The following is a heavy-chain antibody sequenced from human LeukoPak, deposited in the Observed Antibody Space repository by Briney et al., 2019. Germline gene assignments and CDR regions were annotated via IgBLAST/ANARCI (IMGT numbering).Heavy chain of an antibody. CDR1: GGSISSGGYY. CDR2: IYYSGST. CDR3: ARAAYSNYDFDY. J-gene: IGHJ4*02. V-gene: IGHV4-31*03. Sequence: PSETLSLTCTVSGGSISSGGYYWSWIRQHPGKGLEWIGYIYYSGSTYYNPSLKSRVTISVDTSKNQFSLKLSSVTAADTAVYYCARAAYSNYDFDYWGQGTLVTVSS. D-gene: IGHD4-4*01.